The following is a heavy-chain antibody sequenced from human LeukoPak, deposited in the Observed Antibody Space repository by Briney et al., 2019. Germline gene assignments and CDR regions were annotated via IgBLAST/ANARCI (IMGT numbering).Heavy chain of an antibody. V-gene: IGHV3-30-3*01. J-gene: IGHJ4*02. D-gene: IGHD3-22*01. CDR3: ATDPTLYYYDSSGSYFDY. Sequence: SGESLRLSCAASGFTFSNYAIHWVRQAPGKGLEWVTVITNDGGRKYYADSVKGRFTVSRDNSKNTLYLQMNSLRAEDTAVYYCATDPTLYYYDSSGSYFDYWGQGTLVTVSS. CDR1: GFTFSNYA. CDR2: ITNDGGRK.